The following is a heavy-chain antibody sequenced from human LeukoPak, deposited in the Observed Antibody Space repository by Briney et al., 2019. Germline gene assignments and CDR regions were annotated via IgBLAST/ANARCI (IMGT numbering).Heavy chain of an antibody. J-gene: IGHJ4*02. D-gene: IGHD6-13*01. V-gene: IGHV3-48*01. CDR1: GFTFSSYS. CDR3: ARDLGSSSWYLYSVY. CDR2: ISSSSSTI. Sequence: AGGSLRLSCAASGFTFSSYSMNWVRQAPGKGLEWVSYISSSSSTIYYADSVKGRFTISRDNAKNSLYLQMNSLRAEDTAVYYCARDLGSSSWYLYSVYWGQGTLVTVSS.